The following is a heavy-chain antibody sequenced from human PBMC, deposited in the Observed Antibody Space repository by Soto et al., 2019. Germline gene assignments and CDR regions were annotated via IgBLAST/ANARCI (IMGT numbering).Heavy chain of an antibody. J-gene: IGHJ4*02. V-gene: IGHV3-53*01. D-gene: IGHD3-10*01. CDR3: APGPGGGGY. CDR1: GFTVSNNY. Sequence: EVQLVESGGGLIQPGGSLRLSCAVSGFTVSNNYMSWVRQAPGKGLEGVSVIYSGGYTAYGDSVKGRFTISRDNSKNTLYPQIKGRGPHATAVYYGAPGPGGGGYWGQGTLVTVSS. CDR2: IYSGGYT.